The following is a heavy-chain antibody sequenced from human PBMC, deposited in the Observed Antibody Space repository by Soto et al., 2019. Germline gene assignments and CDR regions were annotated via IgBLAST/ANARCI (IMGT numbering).Heavy chain of an antibody. V-gene: IGHV4-4*07. CDR1: GGSISGHS. CDR2: IYPSGST. D-gene: IGHD5-12*01. CDR3: VRGRSYSVYDF. Sequence: SETLSLTCTVSGGSISGHSWIWIRQSAGRGLEWIGHIYPSGSTSYNPSLRSRVTMSLDTSKNQIFLNLTSVTAADTAVFYCVRGRSYSVYDFWGPGTLVTVSS. J-gene: IGHJ4*02.